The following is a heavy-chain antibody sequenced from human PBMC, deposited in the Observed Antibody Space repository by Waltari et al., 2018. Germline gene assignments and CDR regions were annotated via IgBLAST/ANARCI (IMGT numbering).Heavy chain of an antibody. V-gene: IGHV1-3*01. Sequence: QVQLVQSGAEVKKPGASVKVSCKASGYTFTSYAMHWVRQAPGQRLEWMGWINAGKGNTKYSQKFQGRVTITRDTSASTAYMELSSLRSEDTAVYYCARGLLVAARPLGYWGQGTLVTVSS. D-gene: IGHD6-6*01. CDR2: INAGKGNT. J-gene: IGHJ4*02. CDR3: ARGLLVAARPLGY. CDR1: GYTFTSYA.